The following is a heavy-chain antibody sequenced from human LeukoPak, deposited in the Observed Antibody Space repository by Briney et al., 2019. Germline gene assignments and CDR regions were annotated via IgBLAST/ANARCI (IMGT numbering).Heavy chain of an antibody. CDR2: TSYGSQSYY. CDR1: GDSVSSNTAA. D-gene: IGHD6-19*01. Sequence: SQTLSLTCAISGDSVSSNTAAWNWIRQSPSRGPEWVGRTSYGSQSYYDSSVFVKSRIIISPATSKTKFYLQLNSVTPEDTAVYYCSRNNPDSSGWYSFDSWGQGTLVTVSS. CDR3: SRNNPDSSGWYSFDS. V-gene: IGHV6-1*01. J-gene: IGHJ4*02.